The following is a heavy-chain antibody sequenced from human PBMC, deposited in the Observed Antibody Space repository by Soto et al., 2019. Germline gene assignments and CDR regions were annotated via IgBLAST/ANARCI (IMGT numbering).Heavy chain of an antibody. Sequence: QVQLQQWGAGLLKPSETLSLTCAVYGGSFSGYYWSWIRQPPGKGLEWIGELNHSGSTNYNPSLKSRVTISVDTSKTQFSLKLSSVTAADTAVYYCARDDPTRLWGQGTLVTVSS. CDR3: ARDDPTRL. V-gene: IGHV4-34*01. CDR1: GGSFSGYY. CDR2: LNHSGST. D-gene: IGHD3-3*01. J-gene: IGHJ4*02.